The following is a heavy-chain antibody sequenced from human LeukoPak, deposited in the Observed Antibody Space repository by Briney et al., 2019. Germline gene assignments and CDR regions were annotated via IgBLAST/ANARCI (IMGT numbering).Heavy chain of an antibody. J-gene: IGHJ6*03. CDR2: IYTSGST. V-gene: IGHV4-4*07. CDR3: ASSTPVVPAAIRPGYYYYYMDV. D-gene: IGHD2-2*02. CDR1: GGSISSYY. Sequence: SETLSLTCTVSGGSISSYYWSWIRQPAGKGLEWIGRIYTSGSTNYNPSLKSRVTMSVDTSKNQFSLKLSSVTAADTAVYYCASSTPVVPAAIRPGYYYYYMDVWGKGTTVTVSS.